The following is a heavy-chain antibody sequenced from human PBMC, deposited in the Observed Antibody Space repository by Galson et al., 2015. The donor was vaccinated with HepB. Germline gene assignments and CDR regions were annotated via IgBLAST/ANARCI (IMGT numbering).Heavy chain of an antibody. J-gene: IGHJ4*02. CDR3: TTASWEIGIETPTSDF. Sequence: SLRLSCAASGFTFSNAWMSWVRQAPGKGLEWVGRIESNSDGGTTDSAAPVKGRFTISRDDSKNTLFLQMNSLKTEDTAVYYCTTASWEIGIETPTSDFWGQGTLVTVSS. CDR2: IESNSDGGTT. D-gene: IGHD1-26*01. V-gene: IGHV3-15*04. CDR1: GFTFSNAW.